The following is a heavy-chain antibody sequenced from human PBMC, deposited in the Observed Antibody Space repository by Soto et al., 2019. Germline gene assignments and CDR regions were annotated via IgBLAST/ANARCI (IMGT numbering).Heavy chain of an antibody. Sequence: EVQLLESGGGLVQPGWSLRLSCAASGFTFSSYAMSWVRQAPGKGLEWVSAISGSGGSTYYADSVKGRFTISRDNSKNTLYLQMNSLRAEDTAVYYCAKDPTYDFWSGYMDVWGQGTTVTVSS. D-gene: IGHD3-3*01. J-gene: IGHJ6*03. CDR2: ISGSGGST. CDR1: GFTFSSYA. CDR3: AKDPTYDFWSGYMDV. V-gene: IGHV3-23*01.